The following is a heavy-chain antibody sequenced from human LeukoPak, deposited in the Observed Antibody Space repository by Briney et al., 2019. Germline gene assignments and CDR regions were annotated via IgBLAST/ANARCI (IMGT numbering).Heavy chain of an antibody. CDR2: IDLSGIT. CDR3: AKTSHLGSYNWFDP. D-gene: IGHD3-10*01. CDR1: GASPNDYY. J-gene: IGHJ5*02. Sequence: PSESLSLTCAVYGASPNDYYWSWIRQPPGRGLEWIGEIDLSGITKYNPSLKGRVIISRDTSKNQFSLDLTSVTAADTAVYYCAKTSHLGSYNWFDPWGQGNLVTVSS. V-gene: IGHV4-34*01.